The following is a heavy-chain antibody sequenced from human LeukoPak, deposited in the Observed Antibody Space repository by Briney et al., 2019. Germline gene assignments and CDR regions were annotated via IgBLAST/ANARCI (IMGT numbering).Heavy chain of an antibody. CDR3: ARAFITMVRGVIITVWFDP. J-gene: IGHJ5*02. CDR2: ISAYNGNT. Sequence: ASVKVSCKASGYTLTGYYMHWVRQAPGQGLEWMGWISAYNGNTNYAQKLQGRVTMTTDTSTSTAYMELRSLRSDDTAVYYCARAFITMVRGVIITVWFDPWGQGTLVTVSS. CDR1: GYTLTGYY. D-gene: IGHD3-10*01. V-gene: IGHV1-18*04.